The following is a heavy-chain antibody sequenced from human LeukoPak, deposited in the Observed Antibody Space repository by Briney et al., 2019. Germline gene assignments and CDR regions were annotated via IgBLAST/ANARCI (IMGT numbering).Heavy chain of an antibody. Sequence: PSETLSLTCTVSGGSISSSRYYWGWIRQPPGKGLEWIGSIYYSGSTYYNPSLKSRVTISVDTSKNQFSLKLSSVTAADTAVYYWARGVEWELSYNWFDPWGQGTLVTVSS. D-gene: IGHD1-26*01. CDR2: IYYSGST. CDR1: GGSISSSRYY. CDR3: ARGVEWELSYNWFDP. V-gene: IGHV4-39*01. J-gene: IGHJ5*02.